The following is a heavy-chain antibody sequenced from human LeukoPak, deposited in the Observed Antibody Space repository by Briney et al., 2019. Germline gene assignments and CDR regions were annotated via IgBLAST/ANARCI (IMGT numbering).Heavy chain of an antibody. CDR2: ISSSGSTI. D-gene: IGHD3-22*01. J-gene: IGHJ6*02. V-gene: IGHV3-48*03. CDR3: ARDNYYDSSGYYHYYYYGMDV. Sequence: PGGSLRLSCAASGFTFSSYEMNWVRQAPRKGLEWVSYISSSGSTIYYADSVKGRFTISRDNAKNSLYLQMNSLRAEDTAVYYCARDNYYDSSGYYHYYYYGMDVWGQGTTVTVSS. CDR1: GFTFSSYE.